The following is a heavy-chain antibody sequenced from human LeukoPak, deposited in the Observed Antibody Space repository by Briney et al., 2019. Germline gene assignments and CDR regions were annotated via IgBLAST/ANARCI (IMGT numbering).Heavy chain of an antibody. CDR3: ARGVHGDYRWYFDL. J-gene: IGHJ2*01. V-gene: IGHV4-59*01. CDR2: IYYSGST. D-gene: IGHD4-17*01. CDR1: GGSISSYY. Sequence: SETLSLTCTVSGGSISSYYWSWIRQPPGKGLEWIGYIYYSGSTNYNPSLKSRVTISVDTSKNQFSLKLSSVTAADTAVYYCARGVHGDYRWYFDLWGRGTLVTVSS.